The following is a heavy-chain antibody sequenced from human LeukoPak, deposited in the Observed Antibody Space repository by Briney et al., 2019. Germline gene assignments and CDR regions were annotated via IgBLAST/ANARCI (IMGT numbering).Heavy chain of an antibody. D-gene: IGHD2-15*01. Sequence: GGSLRLSCTASGFTFSSHWMNWVRRAPGRGLECVASIRMDGNEKYYVDSVKGRFTISRDNAKRSLYLQMNSLRAEDTAVYYRARDPRGIVVVVAATRDLGWFDPWGQGTLVTVSS. V-gene: IGHV3-7*03. J-gene: IGHJ5*02. CDR3: ARDPRGIVVVVAATRDLGWFDP. CDR2: IRMDGNEK. CDR1: GFTFSSHW.